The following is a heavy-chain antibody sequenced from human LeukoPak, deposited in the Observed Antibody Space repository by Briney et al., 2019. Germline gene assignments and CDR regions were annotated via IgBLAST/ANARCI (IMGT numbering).Heavy chain of an antibody. CDR1: GGSISSGGYY. V-gene: IGHV4-30-2*01. D-gene: IGHD3-10*01. CDR2: ISHSGST. Sequence: PSETLSLTCTVSGGSISSGGYYWSWIRQPPGRGLEWIGYISHSGSTYYNPSLKSRVTISVDRSKNQFSLKLSSVTAADTAVYYCARGLRGSIHYWGQGTLVTVSS. CDR3: ARGLRGSIHY. J-gene: IGHJ4*02.